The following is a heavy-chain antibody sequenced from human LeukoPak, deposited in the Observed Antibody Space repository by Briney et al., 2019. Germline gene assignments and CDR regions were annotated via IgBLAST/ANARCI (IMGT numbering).Heavy chain of an antibody. CDR2: INHSGST. CDR3: ARGSGSYYYYGMDV. Sequence: PSETLSLTCAVYGGSFSGYYWSWVRQPPGKGLEWIGEINHSGSTNYNPSLTSRVTISVDTSKNQFSLKLSSVTAADTAVYYCARGSGSYYYYGMDVWGQGTTVTVSS. D-gene: IGHD1-26*01. J-gene: IGHJ6*02. V-gene: IGHV4-34*01. CDR1: GGSFSGYY.